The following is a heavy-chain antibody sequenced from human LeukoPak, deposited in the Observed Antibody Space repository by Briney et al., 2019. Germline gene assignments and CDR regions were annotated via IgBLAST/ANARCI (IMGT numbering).Heavy chain of an antibody. J-gene: IGHJ5*02. CDR3: ARDLVVRGRWSWFDP. V-gene: IGHV3-48*03. CDR1: GFTLSSYE. CDR2: ISSSGSTI. Sequence: PGGSLRLSCAASGFTLSSYEMNWFRQAPGKGLEWVSYISSSGSTIYYADSVKGRFTISRDNAKNSLYLQMNSLRVEDMAVYYCARDLVVRGRWSWFDPWGQGTLVTVSS. D-gene: IGHD3-10*01.